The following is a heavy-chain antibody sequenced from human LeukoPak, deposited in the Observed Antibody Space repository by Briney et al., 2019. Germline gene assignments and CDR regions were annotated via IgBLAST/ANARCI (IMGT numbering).Heavy chain of an antibody. Sequence: PGGSLRLSCAASGFTFSSYSMNWVRQAPGKGLEWVSSISSSSSYIYYADSVKGRFTISRDNAKNSLYLQMNSLRAEDTAVYYCARDIGSSGYYYASYFDYWDQGTLVTVSS. CDR1: GFTFSSYS. CDR2: ISSSSSYI. CDR3: ARDIGSSGYYYASYFDY. J-gene: IGHJ4*02. V-gene: IGHV3-21*01. D-gene: IGHD3-22*01.